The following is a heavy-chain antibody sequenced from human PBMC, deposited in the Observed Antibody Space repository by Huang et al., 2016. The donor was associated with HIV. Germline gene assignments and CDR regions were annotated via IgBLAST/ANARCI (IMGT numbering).Heavy chain of an antibody. CDR3: ARSAVPGDGDWFDP. Sequence: QVQLVESGGGLVQPGRSLRLSCAASGVTFTNYSIHWVGQAPGKGVECVAFISYDGRNKFYADSLKGRFTISRDNSKSTLYLLMNSLRVDDTALYYCARSAVPGDGDWFDPWGQGTLVTVSS. V-gene: IGHV3-30*04. D-gene: IGHD6-19*01. CDR1: GVTFTNYS. J-gene: IGHJ5*02. CDR2: ISYDGRNK.